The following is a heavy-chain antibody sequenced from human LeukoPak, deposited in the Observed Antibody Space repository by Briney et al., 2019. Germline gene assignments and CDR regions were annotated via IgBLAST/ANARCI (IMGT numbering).Heavy chain of an antibody. CDR1: GRSISSSSYY. D-gene: IGHD2-15*01. V-gene: IGHV4-39*07. CDR2: IHYSGST. J-gene: IGHJ6*03. Sequence: SDTLSLTCTVSGRSISSSSYYWGWIRQPPGKGLEWLGRIHYSGSTNYNPSLKSRVTISVDTSKNQFSLKLSSVTAADTAVYYCARGYWSGGSCYSYYYYKYMDVWGKGTTVTVSS. CDR3: ARGYWSGGSCYSYYYYKYMDV.